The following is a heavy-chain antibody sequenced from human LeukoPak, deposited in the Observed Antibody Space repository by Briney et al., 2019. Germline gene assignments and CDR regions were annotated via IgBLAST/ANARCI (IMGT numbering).Heavy chain of an antibody. V-gene: IGHV3-30*18. CDR3: AKDPTEVVVVPADRY. J-gene: IGHJ4*02. Sequence: GGSLRLSCAASGFTFSSYGMHWVRQAPGKGLEWVAVISYDGSNKYYADSVKGRFTISRDNSKNTLYLQMNSLRAEDTAVYYCAKDPTEVVVVPADRYWGQGTLVTVSS. CDR2: ISYDGSNK. D-gene: IGHD2-2*01. CDR1: GFTFSSYG.